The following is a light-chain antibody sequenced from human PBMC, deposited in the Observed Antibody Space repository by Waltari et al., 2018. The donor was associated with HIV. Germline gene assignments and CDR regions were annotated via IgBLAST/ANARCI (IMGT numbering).Light chain of an antibody. V-gene: IGLV1-40*01. CDR1: SSNIGAGYE. CDR2: AIS. Sequence: QSVLTLPPSVSGAPGQRVTISCTGRSSNIGAGYEVHWYQQLPGTGPKLLLRAISHRPSGVPDRFAGSKSGTSASLAITGLQAEDEADYYGQSYDSSLSGVLFGGGTKLTVL. J-gene: IGLJ2*01. CDR3: QSYDSSLSGVL.